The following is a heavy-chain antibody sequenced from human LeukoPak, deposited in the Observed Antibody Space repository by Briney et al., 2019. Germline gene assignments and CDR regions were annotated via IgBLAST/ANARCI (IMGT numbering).Heavy chain of an antibody. D-gene: IGHD4-23*01. J-gene: IGHJ4*02. CDR3: ARVPRWYVIDY. V-gene: IGHV3-48*03. CDR1: GFTFSSYE. CDR2: ISSSGSTI. Sequence: PGGSLRLSCAVSGFTFSSYEMKWVRQAPGKGLEWVSYISSSGSTIYYADSVKGRFTISRDNAKNSLYLQMNSLRAEDTAVYYCARVPRWYVIDYWGQGTLVTVSS.